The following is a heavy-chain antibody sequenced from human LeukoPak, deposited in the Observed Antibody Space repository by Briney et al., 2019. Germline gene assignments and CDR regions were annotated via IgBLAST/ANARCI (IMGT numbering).Heavy chain of an antibody. D-gene: IGHD5-18*01. CDR2: INPSGGST. J-gene: IGHJ6*02. V-gene: IGHV1-46*01. Sequence: ASVKVSCKASGYTFTSYYMHWVRQAPGQGLEWMGIINPSGGSTSYAQKFQGRVTMTRGTSTSTVYMELSSLRSEDTAVYYCARDRGYSYAAVKYGMDVWGQGTTVTVSS. CDR3: ARDRGYSYAAVKYGMDV. CDR1: GYTFTSYY.